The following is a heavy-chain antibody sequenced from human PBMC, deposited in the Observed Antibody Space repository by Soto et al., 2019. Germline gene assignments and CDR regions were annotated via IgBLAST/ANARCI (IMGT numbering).Heavy chain of an antibody. V-gene: IGHV4-4*07. D-gene: IGHD1-1*01. CDR3: VRDGKKTLRDWFDP. CDR1: GASISGFY. CDR2: IYATGTT. Sequence: SETLSLTCTVSGASISGFYWSWIRKSAGKGLEWIGRIYATGTTDYNPSLKSRVMMSVDTSKKQFSLKLRSVTAADTAVYYCVRDGKKTLRDWFDPWGQGISVTVSS. J-gene: IGHJ5*02.